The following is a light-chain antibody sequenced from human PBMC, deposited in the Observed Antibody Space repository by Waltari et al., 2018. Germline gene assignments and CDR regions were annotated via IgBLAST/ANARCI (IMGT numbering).Light chain of an antibody. J-gene: IGLJ1*01. CDR1: SSDVGRYNY. Sequence: QSALTQPASVSGSPGQSTTISCTGTSSDVGRYNYVPWYQQHPGKAPKLMIYEVSHRPSGVSNRFSGSKSGNTASLTISGLQAEDEADYYCSSFTGSDTHVFGTGTKVTVL. V-gene: IGLV2-14*01. CDR3: SSFTGSDTHV. CDR2: EVS.